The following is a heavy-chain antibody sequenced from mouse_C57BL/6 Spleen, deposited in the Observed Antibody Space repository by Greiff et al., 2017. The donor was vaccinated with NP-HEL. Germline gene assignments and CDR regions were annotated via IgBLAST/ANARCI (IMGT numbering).Heavy chain of an antibody. Sequence: QVQLQQSGAELVKPGASVKISCKASGYAFSSYWMNWVKQRPGKGLEWIGQLYPGDGDTNYNGKFKGKATLTADKSSSPASMQLSSLTSEDSAVYFCARATATVVSPNDVWGTGTTVTVSS. CDR1: GYAFSSYW. J-gene: IGHJ1*03. CDR3: ARATATVVSPNDV. D-gene: IGHD1-1*01. V-gene: IGHV1-80*01. CDR2: LYPGDGDT.